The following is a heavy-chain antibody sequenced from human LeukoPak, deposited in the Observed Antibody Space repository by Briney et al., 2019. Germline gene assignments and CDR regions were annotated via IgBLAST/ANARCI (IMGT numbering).Heavy chain of an antibody. CDR1: GYTFTSYA. V-gene: IGHV1-3*01. CDR2: INVGNGNT. J-gene: IGHJ4*02. D-gene: IGHD4-17*01. Sequence: ASVKVSCKASGYTFTSYAIHWVRQAPGQSPEWMGWINVGNGNTKYSQKFQGRVTITRDTSASTAYMELSSLRSEDTAVYYYARLTVTPYYFDYWGQGTLVTVSS. CDR3: ARLTVTPYYFDY.